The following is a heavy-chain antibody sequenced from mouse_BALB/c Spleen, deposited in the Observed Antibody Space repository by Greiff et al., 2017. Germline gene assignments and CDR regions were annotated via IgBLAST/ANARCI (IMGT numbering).Heavy chain of an antibody. CDR1: GYSITSDYA. CDR2: ISYSGST. Sequence: EVMLVESGPGLVKPSQSLSLTCTVTGYSITSDYAWTWIRQFPGNKLEWMGYISYSGSTSYNPSLKSRTSITRDTSKNQFFLQLNSVTTEDTATYYCARSVYDGYPYYFDYWGQGTTLTVSS. V-gene: IGHV3-2*02. D-gene: IGHD2-3*01. CDR3: ARSVYDGYPYYFDY. J-gene: IGHJ2*01.